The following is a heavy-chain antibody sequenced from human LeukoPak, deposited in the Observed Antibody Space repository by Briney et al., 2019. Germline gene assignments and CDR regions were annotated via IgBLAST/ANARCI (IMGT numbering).Heavy chain of an antibody. CDR2: ISYDGSNK. J-gene: IGHJ4*02. CDR1: GFTFSSYG. V-gene: IGHV3-30*18. Sequence: GGSLRLSCAASGFTFSSYGMHWVRQAPGKGLEWVSVISYDGSNKYYADSVKGRFTISRNNSKNTLYLQMNSLRAEDTAVYYCANDRAAAVYYFDYWGQGALVTVSS. CDR3: ANDRAAAVYYFDY. D-gene: IGHD6-13*01.